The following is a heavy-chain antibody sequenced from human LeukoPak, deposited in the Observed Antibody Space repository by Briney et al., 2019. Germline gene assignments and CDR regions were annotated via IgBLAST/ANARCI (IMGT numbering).Heavy chain of an antibody. CDR1: GYSFTNYW. J-gene: IGHJ3*02. V-gene: IGHV5-51*01. D-gene: IGHD3-10*01. CDR2: VYPGDSDT. CDR3: ARRRYYGSGSYYTHDAFDI. Sequence: GESLKISCWGSGYSFTNYWIGWVRQMPGKGLEWMAMVYPGDSDTRYSPSFQGQVTISADKSISTAYLQWSSLKASDTAMYYCARRRYYGSGSYYTHDAFDIRGQGTMVTVSS.